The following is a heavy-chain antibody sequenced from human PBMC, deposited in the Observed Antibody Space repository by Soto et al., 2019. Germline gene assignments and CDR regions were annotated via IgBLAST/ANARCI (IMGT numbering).Heavy chain of an antibody. CDR2: INHSGST. D-gene: IGHD2-15*01. CDR1: GGSFSGYY. Sequence: SETLSLTCAVYGGSFSGYYWSWIRQPPGNGLEWIGDINHSGSTTYYSYLKSRVTITVDTSKNQFSLKLSSVTAADTAVYYCARGRGGYCNGGSCYAYYYDYYGMEVWGQGATVTVSS. J-gene: IGHJ6*02. V-gene: IGHV4-34*01. CDR3: ARGRGGYCNGGSCYAYYYDYYGMEV.